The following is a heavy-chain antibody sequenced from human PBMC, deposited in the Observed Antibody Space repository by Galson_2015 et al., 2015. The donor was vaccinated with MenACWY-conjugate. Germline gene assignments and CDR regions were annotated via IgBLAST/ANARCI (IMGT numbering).Heavy chain of an antibody. CDR1: GGSISNYY. V-gene: IGHV4-59*01. Sequence: VQLQESGPGLVKPSETLSLTCTVSGGSISNYYWSWSRQPPGRGLEWIGYIYYTGTTDYNPSLKSRVTMSVDTSKNQLSLRLSSVTAADTAVYFCARAGGGCLPSGKGNWFDPWGQGTLVT. D-gene: IGHD2-8*01. J-gene: IGHJ5*02. CDR2: IYYTGTT. CDR3: ARAGGGCLPSGKGNWFDP.